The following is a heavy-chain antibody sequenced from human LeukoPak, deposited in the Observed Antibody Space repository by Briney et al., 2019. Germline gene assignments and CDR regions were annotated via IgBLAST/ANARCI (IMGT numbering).Heavy chain of an antibody. Sequence: PSETLPLTCTVSGGSISSYYWSWIRQPPGKGLEWIGYIYYTGSTHYNPSLKSRVTISVDTSQNQFSLQLSSVTAADTAVYYCARDTDGYLVDYWGQGTLVTVSS. D-gene: IGHD5-24*01. CDR3: ARDTDGYLVDY. CDR2: IYYTGST. J-gene: IGHJ4*02. V-gene: IGHV4-59*01. CDR1: GGSISSYY.